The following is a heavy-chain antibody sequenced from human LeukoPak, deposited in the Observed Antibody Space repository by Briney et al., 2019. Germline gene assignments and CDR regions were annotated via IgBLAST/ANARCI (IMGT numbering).Heavy chain of an antibody. V-gene: IGHV3-7*01. J-gene: IGHJ4*02. D-gene: IGHD2-2*02. CDR2: IKEDGSEK. CDR3: ARDLGGKYCSSTSCYTSDY. CDR1: GFTFSNYW. Sequence: GGSLRLSCAASGFTFSNYWMTWVRQAPGKGLEWVANIKEDGSEKHYVDSVKGRFTISRDNAKNSLYLQMNSLRVEDTAVYYCARDLGGKYCSSTSCYTSDYWGQGTLVTVSS.